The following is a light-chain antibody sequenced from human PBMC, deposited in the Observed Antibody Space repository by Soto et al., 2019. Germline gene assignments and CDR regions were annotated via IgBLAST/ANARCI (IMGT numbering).Light chain of an antibody. CDR2: AAS. V-gene: IGKV1D-8*01. Sequence: VIWMTQSPSLLSPSTGDGATISCRTSQGISSYLAWYQQKPGKAPELLIYAASTLQSGVPSRFSGSGSGTDFTLTISCLQSEDFATYYCQQYYSFPWTFGQGTKVDIK. CDR3: QQYYSFPWT. CDR1: QGISSY. J-gene: IGKJ1*01.